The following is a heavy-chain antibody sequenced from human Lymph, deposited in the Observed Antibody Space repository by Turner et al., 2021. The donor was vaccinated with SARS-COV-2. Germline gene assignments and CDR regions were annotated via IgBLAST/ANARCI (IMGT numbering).Heavy chain of an antibody. CDR2: IKQDGSEK. J-gene: IGHJ4*02. CDR1: GFSFSYYW. D-gene: IGHD1-26*01. CDR3: ARMGSSSWYFDY. Sequence: EVQLVESGGGLVQPGGSCRLSCAASGFSFSYYWRSWVRQAPGKGLGWVANIKQDGSEKYYVDSLKGRFTISRDNAKNSLFLQMNSLRAEDTAVYYCARMGSSSWYFDYWGQGTLVTVSS. V-gene: IGHV3-7*01.